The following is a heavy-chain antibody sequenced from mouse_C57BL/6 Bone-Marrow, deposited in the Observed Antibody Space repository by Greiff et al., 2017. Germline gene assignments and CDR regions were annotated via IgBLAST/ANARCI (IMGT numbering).Heavy chain of an antibody. D-gene: IGHD1-1*01. CDR2: IYIGNGYT. CDR1: GYTFTSYG. Sequence: EVQLQQSGAELVRPGSSVKMPCKTSGYTFTSYGINWVKQRPGQGLEWIGYIYIGNGYTEYNEKFKGKATLTSDTSSSTAYMQLSSLTSEDSAIYFCASHYYGSSRWYFDVWGTGTTVTVSS. V-gene: IGHV1-58*01. J-gene: IGHJ1*03. CDR3: ASHYYGSSRWYFDV.